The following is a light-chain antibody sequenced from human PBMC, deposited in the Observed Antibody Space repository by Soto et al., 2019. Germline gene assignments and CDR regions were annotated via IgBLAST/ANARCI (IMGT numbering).Light chain of an antibody. V-gene: IGLV2-14*01. CDR1: SSDIGGYNF. Sequence: QSVLTQPASVSGSPGQSITTSCTGTSSDIGGYNFVSWYHQHPGKAPKLMIYEVSNRPSGVSDRFSGSKSGNTASLTISGPQAEDEADYYCSSFRSGTTLFGTGTKVTVL. J-gene: IGLJ1*01. CDR2: EVS. CDR3: SSFRSGTTL.